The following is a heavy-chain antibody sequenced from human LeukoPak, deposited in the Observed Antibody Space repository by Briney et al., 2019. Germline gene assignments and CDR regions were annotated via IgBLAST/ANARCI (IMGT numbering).Heavy chain of an antibody. J-gene: IGHJ4*02. CDR2: TYYRSKWYN. CDR1: GDSFSSNSAA. CDR3: AREGFRGGYFDY. D-gene: IGHD3-16*01. Sequence: SQTLSLTCALSGDSFSSNSAAWNWVRQSPSRGLEWLGRTYYRSKWYNDYAVSVKSRITINPDTSKNQFSLQLNSVTPEDTAVYYCAREGFRGGYFDYWGQGTLVTVSS. V-gene: IGHV6-1*01.